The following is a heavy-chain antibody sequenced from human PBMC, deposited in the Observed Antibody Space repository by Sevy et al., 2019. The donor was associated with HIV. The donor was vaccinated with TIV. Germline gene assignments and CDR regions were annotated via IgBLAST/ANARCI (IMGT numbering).Heavy chain of an antibody. D-gene: IGHD6-19*01. CDR1: GYTFTSYD. CDR2: MNPNSGNT. CDR3: ARGEGGSGWVTSSYYYYGMDV. V-gene: IGHV1-8*01. Sequence: ASVKVSCKASGYTFTSYDINWVRQATGQGLEWMGWMNPNSGNTGYAQKFQGRVTMTRNTSISTAYMELSSLRSEDTALYYCARGEGGSGWVTSSYYYYGMDVWGQGTTVTVSS. J-gene: IGHJ6*02.